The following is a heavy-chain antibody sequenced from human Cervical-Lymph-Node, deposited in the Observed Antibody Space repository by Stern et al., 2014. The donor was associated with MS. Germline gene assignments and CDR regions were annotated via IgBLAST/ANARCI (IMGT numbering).Heavy chain of an antibody. V-gene: IGHV1-69*01. CDR3: ALSSETSDRWYSLGYDL. CDR1: GGHFSKFP. J-gene: IGHJ5*02. D-gene: IGHD6-13*01. CDR2: IFPVFGTP. Sequence: QMQLVQSGAEVTKPGSSVKVSCKASGGHFSKFPSSWVRQAPGQGLEWMGGIFPVFGTPTYAQEFRGRVTITADVSTSTVYMELSSLRSDDTAVYYCALSSETSDRWYSLGYDLWGQGTLVTVSS.